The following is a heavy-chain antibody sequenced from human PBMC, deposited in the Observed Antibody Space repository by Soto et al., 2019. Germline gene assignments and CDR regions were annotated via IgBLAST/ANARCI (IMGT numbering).Heavy chain of an antibody. CDR2: IDTSGHNT. CDR1: GLTFSSYA. V-gene: IGHV3-23*01. CDR3: ARAVGEYLYFFNT. D-gene: IGHD3-10*01. J-gene: IGHJ5*02. Sequence: EVQVLESGGGLIQPGGSLRLSCAFSGLTFSSYAASWVRQAPGKGLEWVSGIDTSGHNTYYADSVKGRFTISRDNANNTWLLQMNNQRAEDMAEYYCARAVGEYLYFFNTWGQGTLVTVSS.